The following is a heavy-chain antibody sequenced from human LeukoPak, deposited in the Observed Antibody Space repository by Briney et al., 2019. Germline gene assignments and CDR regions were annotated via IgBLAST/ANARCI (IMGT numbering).Heavy chain of an antibody. CDR3: ARNFRGYSGYDPYYFDY. J-gene: IGHJ4*02. V-gene: IGHV3-30-3*01. CDR2: ISYDGSNK. Sequence: PGGSLRLSCAASGFTFSSYAMHWVRQAPGKGLEWVAVISYDGSNKYYADSVKGRFTISRDNSKNTLYLQMNSLRAEDTAVYYCARNFRGYSGYDPYYFDYWGQGTLVTVSS. D-gene: IGHD5-12*01. CDR1: GFTFSSYA.